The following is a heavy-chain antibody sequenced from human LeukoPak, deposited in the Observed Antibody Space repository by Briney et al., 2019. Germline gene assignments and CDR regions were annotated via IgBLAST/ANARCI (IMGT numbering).Heavy chain of an antibody. CDR2: ISYDGSNK. CDR3: AGWTQLRFGP. V-gene: IGHV3-30*04. J-gene: IGHJ5*02. D-gene: IGHD1-1*01. Sequence: PGGSLRLSCVVSGFTFSSYAMRWVRQAPGKGLEWVAVISYDGSNKYYADSVKGRFSISRDNYKNTLYLQVTRLRAEDTAMYYCAGWTQLRFGPWGRGTLVTVSS. CDR1: GFTFSSYA.